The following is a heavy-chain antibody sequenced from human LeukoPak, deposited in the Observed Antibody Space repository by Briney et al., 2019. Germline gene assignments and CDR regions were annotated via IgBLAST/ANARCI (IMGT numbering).Heavy chain of an antibody. J-gene: IGHJ4*02. D-gene: IGHD5-12*01. CDR2: IYYSGST. CDR1: GGSISSYY. Sequence: PSETLSLTCTVSGGSISSYYWSWLRQPPGKGLEWIGYIYYSGSTNYNPSLKSRVTISVDPSKNQFSLKLSSVTAADTAMYYCARVSGYDWESFYDYWGQGSLVTVSS. CDR3: ARVSGYDWESFYDY. V-gene: IGHV4-59*01.